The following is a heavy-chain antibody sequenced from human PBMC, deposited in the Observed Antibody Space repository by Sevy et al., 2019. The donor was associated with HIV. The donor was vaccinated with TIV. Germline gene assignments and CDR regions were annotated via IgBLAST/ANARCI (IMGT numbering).Heavy chain of an antibody. CDR1: GFSFSSYS. Sequence: GGSLRLSCAASGFSFSSYSVSWVRQAPGKGLEWVASIGSSNSYIYYADSVKGRFTISRDNAKNSLFLHMNTLRAEDTAVYYCARSYSSSWYILCYCEYWGQGTPVTVS. CDR2: IGSSNSYI. J-gene: IGHJ4*02. CDR3: ARSYSSSWYILCYCEY. V-gene: IGHV3-21*01. D-gene: IGHD6-13*01.